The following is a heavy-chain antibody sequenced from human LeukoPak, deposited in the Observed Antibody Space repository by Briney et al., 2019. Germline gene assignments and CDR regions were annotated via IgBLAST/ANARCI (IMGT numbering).Heavy chain of an antibody. J-gene: IGHJ4*02. V-gene: IGHV3-7*01. CDR3: ARVMITFGGVIVLFDY. D-gene: IGHD3-16*02. Sequence: GGSLRLSCAASGFTFSNYWMSWVRQAPGKGLEWVANIKQDGSEKYYVDSVKGRFTISRDNAKNSLYLQMNSLRAEDTAVYYCARVMITFGGVIVLFDYWSQGTLVTVSS. CDR1: GFTFSNYW. CDR2: IKQDGSEK.